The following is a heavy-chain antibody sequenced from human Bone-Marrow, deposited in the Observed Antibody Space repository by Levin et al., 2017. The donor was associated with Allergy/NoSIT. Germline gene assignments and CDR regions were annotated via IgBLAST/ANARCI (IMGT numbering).Heavy chain of an antibody. J-gene: IGHJ6*02. CDR1: GFTFSSYG. D-gene: IGHD2-21*01. V-gene: IGHV3-33*01. CDR3: ARDHFGGGAPSYYYGMDV. Sequence: PGESLKISCAASGFTFSSYGMHWVRQAPGKGLEWVAVIWYDGSNKYYADSVKGRFTISRDNSKNTLYLQMNSPRAEDTAVYYCARDHFGGGAPSYYYGMDVWGQGTTVTVSS. CDR2: IWYDGSNK.